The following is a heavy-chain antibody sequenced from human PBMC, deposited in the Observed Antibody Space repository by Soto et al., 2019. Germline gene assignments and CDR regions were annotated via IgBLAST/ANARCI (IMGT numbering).Heavy chain of an antibody. V-gene: IGHV3-23*01. Sequence: EVQLLESGGGLVQPGGSLRLSCAASGFTFSNYAMSWVRQAPGKGLEWVSPISASGGSTYYADSVKGRFTISRDNSKNTLYLQMNSLRAEDTAVYYCAKESRAVTTGALDYWGQGTLVIVSS. J-gene: IGHJ4*02. D-gene: IGHD4-17*01. CDR3: AKESRAVTTGALDY. CDR1: GFTFSNYA. CDR2: ISASGGST.